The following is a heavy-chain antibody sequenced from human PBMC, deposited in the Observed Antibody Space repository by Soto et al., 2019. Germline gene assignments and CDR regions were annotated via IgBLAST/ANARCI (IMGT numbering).Heavy chain of an antibody. CDR3: AREFCSGGNCYTYYFDP. J-gene: IGHJ5*02. V-gene: IGHV3-74*01. Sequence: PGGSLRLSCAASGFTFSSYWMHWVRQAPGKGLVWVSRINSDGSSTSYADSVKGRFTISRDNAKNTLYLQMNSLRAEDTAVYYCAREFCSGGNCYTYYFDPWGQGIPVTVSS. D-gene: IGHD2-15*01. CDR2: INSDGSST. CDR1: GFTFSSYW.